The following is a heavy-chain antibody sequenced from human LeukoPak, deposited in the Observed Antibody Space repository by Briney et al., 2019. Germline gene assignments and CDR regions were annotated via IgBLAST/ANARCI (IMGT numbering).Heavy chain of an antibody. CDR2: IYTSGST. Sequence: SQTLSLTCTVSGGSLSSGSYYRSWIRQPAGKGLEWIGRIYTSGSTHYNPSLKSRVTISVDTSKNQFSLKLSSVTAADTAVYYCAREPGDYYYYYYMDVWGKGTTVTVSS. J-gene: IGHJ6*03. V-gene: IGHV4-61*02. CDR1: GGSLSSGSYY. CDR3: AREPGDYYYYYYMDV. D-gene: IGHD3-10*01.